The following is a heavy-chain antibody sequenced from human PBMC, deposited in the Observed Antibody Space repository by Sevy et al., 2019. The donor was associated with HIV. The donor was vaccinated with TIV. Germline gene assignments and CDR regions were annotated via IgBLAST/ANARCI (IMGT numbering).Heavy chain of an antibody. CDR3: ARHIRRYGYNLGDY. CDR2: IYPGDSDT. D-gene: IGHD5-12*01. CDR1: GYSFTSYW. V-gene: IGHV5-51*01. Sequence: GESLKISCKGSGYSFTSYWIGWVRQMPGKGLEWMGIIYPGDSDTRYSPSFQGQVTISAGKSISTAYLHWSSLKASDTAMYYCARHIRRYGYNLGDYWGQRTLVTVSS. J-gene: IGHJ4*02.